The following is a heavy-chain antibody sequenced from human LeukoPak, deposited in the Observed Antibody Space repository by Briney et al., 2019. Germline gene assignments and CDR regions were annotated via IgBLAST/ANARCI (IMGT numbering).Heavy chain of an antibody. V-gene: IGHV4-34*01. Sequence: SETLSLTCAVYGGSFSGYYWSWIRQPPGKGLEWIGEINHSGSTNYNPSLKSRVTISVDTSKNQFSLKLTSVTAADTAVYYCAKQTGSGLFVLPGGQGTLVTVSS. CDR1: GGSFSGYY. CDR3: AKQTGSGLFVLP. D-gene: IGHD3-10*01. CDR2: INHSGST. J-gene: IGHJ4*02.